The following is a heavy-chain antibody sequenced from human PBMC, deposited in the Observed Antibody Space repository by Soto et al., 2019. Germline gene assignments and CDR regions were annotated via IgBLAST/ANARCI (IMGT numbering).Heavy chain of an antibody. CDR2: IIPSDGST. Sequence: VLLVQSGADVKKPGGSVRISCKASGYTFTNFYMHWVRQAPGQGLEWMAMIIPSDGSTSYAEKFQGRVTLTMDTSTSTVYMELSNLRSEDTAMYYCARGGSVGHDYWGQGTLVPVSS. V-gene: IGHV1-46*01. D-gene: IGHD1-26*01. J-gene: IGHJ4*02. CDR1: GYTFTNFY. CDR3: ARGGSVGHDY.